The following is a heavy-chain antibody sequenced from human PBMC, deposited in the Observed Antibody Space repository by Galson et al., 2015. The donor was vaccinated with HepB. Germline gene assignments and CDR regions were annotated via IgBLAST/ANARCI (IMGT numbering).Heavy chain of an antibody. CDR3: ARCIAARPWYFDY. J-gene: IGHJ4*02. D-gene: IGHD6-6*01. CDR2: INPNSGGT. V-gene: IGHV1-2*02. CDR1: GYTFTGYY. Sequence: SVKVSCKASGYTFTGYYMHWVRQAPGQGLEWMGWINPNSGGTNYAQKFQGRVTMTRDTSISTAYMELSRLRSDDTAVYYCARCIAARPWYFDYWGQGTLVTVSS.